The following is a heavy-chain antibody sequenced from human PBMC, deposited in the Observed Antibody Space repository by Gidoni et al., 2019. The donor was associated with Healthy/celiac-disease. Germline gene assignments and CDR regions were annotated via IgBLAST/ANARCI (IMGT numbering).Heavy chain of an antibody. J-gene: IGHJ5*02. Sequence: QLQLQQWGAGLLKPSETLSLTCAVYGGSFSGYYWSWIRQPPGKGLEGIGEINHSGSTNYNPSLKSRVTISVDTSKNQFSLKLSSVTAADTAVYYCARAPYYSSGNNWFDPWGQGTLVTVSS. CDR3: ARAPYYSSGNNWFDP. D-gene: IGHD6-19*01. V-gene: IGHV4-34*01. CDR2: INHSGST. CDR1: GGSFSGYY.